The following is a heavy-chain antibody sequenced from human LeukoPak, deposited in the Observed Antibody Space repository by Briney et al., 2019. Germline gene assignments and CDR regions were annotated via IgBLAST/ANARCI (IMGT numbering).Heavy chain of an antibody. J-gene: IGHJ3*01. D-gene: IGHD3-16*02. CDR1: GFTFSDYY. CDR3: AKSHALSGPARIA. V-gene: IGHV3-9*01. Sequence: PGGSLRLSCAASGFTFSDYYMSWVRQAPGKGLEWVSGISWNSGSIGYADSVKGRFTISRDNAKNSLYLQMNSLRAEDTALYYCAKSHALSGPARIARGQGTMVTVSS. CDR2: ISWNSGSI.